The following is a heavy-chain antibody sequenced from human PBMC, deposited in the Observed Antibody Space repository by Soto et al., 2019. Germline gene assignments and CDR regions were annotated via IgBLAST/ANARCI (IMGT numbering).Heavy chain of an antibody. Sequence: ASVKVSCKASGSSLTTYYMHWVRQAPGQGLEWMGIINPSGGRTTYAQKFQGRVTMTRDTSTSTFHMELSSLTSEDTAVYYCAGLYHYDSSGYYDYWGQGTLVTVSS. D-gene: IGHD3-22*01. CDR2: INPSGGRT. J-gene: IGHJ4*02. CDR1: GSSLTTYY. V-gene: IGHV1-46*01. CDR3: AGLYHYDSSGYYDY.